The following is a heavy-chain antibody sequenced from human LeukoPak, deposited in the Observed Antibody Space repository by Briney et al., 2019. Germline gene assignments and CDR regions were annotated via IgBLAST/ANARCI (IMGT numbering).Heavy chain of an antibody. J-gene: IGHJ5*02. CDR2: IYTSGST. D-gene: IGHD2-15*01. Sequence: SETLSLTCTVSGGSISSYYWSWIRQPAGKGLEWIGRIYTSGSTNYNPLLKSRVTMSVDTSKNQFSLKLSSVTAADTAVYYCARDNIVVPDNWFDPWGQGTLVTVSS. CDR1: GGSISSYY. CDR3: ARDNIVVPDNWFDP. V-gene: IGHV4-4*07.